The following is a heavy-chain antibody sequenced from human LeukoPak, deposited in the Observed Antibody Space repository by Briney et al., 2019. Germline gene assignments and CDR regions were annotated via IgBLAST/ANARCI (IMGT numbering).Heavy chain of an antibody. V-gene: IGHV1-2*02. CDR3: ARDTAAAGTLVWFDP. CDR1: GYTFPHYY. Sequence: ASVNVSFQASGYTFPHYYMHWVRQAPGQGLEWMGWINSNSGGTNYAQKFQGRVTMTRETSISTAYMELSRLRSDDTAVYYCARDTAAAGTLVWFDPRGQGTLVTVSS. CDR2: INSNSGGT. D-gene: IGHD6-13*01. J-gene: IGHJ5*02.